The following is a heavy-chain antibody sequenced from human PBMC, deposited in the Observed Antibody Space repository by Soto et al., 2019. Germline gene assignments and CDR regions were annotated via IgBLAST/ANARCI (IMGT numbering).Heavy chain of an antibody. J-gene: IGHJ1*01. CDR2: IYFSGGT. D-gene: IGHD6-13*01. CDR1: GGSISSYY. CDR3: ARDLGSSWYPEYFQH. V-gene: IGHV4-59*12. Sequence: SETLSLTCTVSGGSISSYYWSWIRQPPGKGLEWIGYIYFSGGTNYNPSLKSRVTISVDTSKNQFSLKLSSVTAADTAVYYCARDLGSSWYPEYFQHWGQGTLVTVSS.